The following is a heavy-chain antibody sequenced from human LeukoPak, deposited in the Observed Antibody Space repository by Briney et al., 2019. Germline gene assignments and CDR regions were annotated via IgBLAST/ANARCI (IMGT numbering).Heavy chain of an antibody. V-gene: IGHV4-59*08. CDR3: ASSGSLTTADY. CDR1: GGSISSYY. CDR2: VYYSGST. J-gene: IGHJ4*02. Sequence: PSETLSLTCTVSGGSISSYYWSWIRQPPGKGLEWIGYVYYSGSTDYNPSLKSRVTISVDTSKNQFSLKLSSVTAADTAVYYCASSGSLTTADYWDQGTLVTVSS. D-gene: IGHD4/OR15-4a*01.